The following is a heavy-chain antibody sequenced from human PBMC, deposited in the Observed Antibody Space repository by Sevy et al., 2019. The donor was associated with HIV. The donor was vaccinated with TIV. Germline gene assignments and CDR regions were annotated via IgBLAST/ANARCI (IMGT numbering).Heavy chain of an antibody. V-gene: IGHV3-23*01. CDR3: AKGAEDYDSSGYQQEVDAFDI. CDR1: GFTFSSYA. Sequence: GGSLRLSCAASGFTFSSYAMSWVRQAPGKGLEWVSAISGSGGSTYYADSVKGRFTISRDNSKNTLYLQMNSLRAEDTAVYYCAKGAEDYDSSGYQQEVDAFDIWGQGTMVTVSS. J-gene: IGHJ3*02. D-gene: IGHD3-22*01. CDR2: ISGSGGST.